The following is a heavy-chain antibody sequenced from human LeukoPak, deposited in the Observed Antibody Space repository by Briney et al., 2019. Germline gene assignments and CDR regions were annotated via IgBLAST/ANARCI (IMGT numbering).Heavy chain of an antibody. Sequence: PSETLSLTCAVYGGSFSGDYWSGIRQPPGKGLEWIVEINHSGSTNYTPSLKSRVTISVDPSKNQFSLKLSSVTAADTAVYYCARGCIAAAGIPAPTCSNDEGGDYWGQGTLVTVSS. J-gene: IGHJ4*02. CDR1: GGSFSGDY. CDR2: INHSGST. CDR3: ARGCIAAAGIPAPTCSNDEGGDY. D-gene: IGHD6-13*01. V-gene: IGHV4-34*01.